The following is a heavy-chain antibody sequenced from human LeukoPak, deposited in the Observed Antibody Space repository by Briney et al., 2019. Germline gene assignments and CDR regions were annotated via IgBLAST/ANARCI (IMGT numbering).Heavy chain of an antibody. Sequence: GGSLRLSCAASGFAISSHRMTWVRQAPGKGLEWVSFIFRDGNTYYADFVEGRFTISRDNSKNTLYLQMNSLRAEDTAVYYCAREFTATPSYFDYWGQGTLVTVSS. CDR3: AREFTATPSYFDY. V-gene: IGHV3-53*01. D-gene: IGHD2-15*01. J-gene: IGHJ4*02. CDR2: IFRDGNT. CDR1: GFAISSHR.